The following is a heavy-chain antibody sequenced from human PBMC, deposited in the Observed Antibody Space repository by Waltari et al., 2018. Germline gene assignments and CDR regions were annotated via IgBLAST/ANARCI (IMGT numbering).Heavy chain of an antibody. D-gene: IGHD3-3*01. J-gene: IGHJ5*02. CDR3: ARGWYYDFFSWFDP. CDR2: IIPIFGTA. Sequence: QVQLVQSGAEVKKPGSSVKVSCKASGGTFSSYAISWVRQAPGQGVEWMGGIIPIFGTANYAQKFQGRVTITTDESTSTAYMELSSLRSEDTAVYYCARGWYYDFFSWFDPWGQGTLVTVSS. CDR1: GGTFSSYA. V-gene: IGHV1-69*05.